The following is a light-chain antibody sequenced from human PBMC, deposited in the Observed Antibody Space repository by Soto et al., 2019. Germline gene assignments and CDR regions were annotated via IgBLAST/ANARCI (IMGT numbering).Light chain of an antibody. V-gene: IGKV3-20*01. CDR2: GAS. CDR3: QQYGSSPT. J-gene: IGKJ1*01. Sequence: ETVLTQSPGTLSLSPGERATLSCRASQSVGSTHLAWYQQKPGQAPRLLIYGASSRATGIPDRFSGSGSGTDFTLTISRLEPEDFAVYYCQQYGSSPTFGQGTKVDIK. CDR1: QSVGSTH.